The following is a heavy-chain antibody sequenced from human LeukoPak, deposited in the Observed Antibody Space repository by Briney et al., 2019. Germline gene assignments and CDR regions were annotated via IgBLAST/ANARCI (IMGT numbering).Heavy chain of an antibody. V-gene: IGHV1-24*01. Sequence: ASVKVSCKVSGYTLTELSMHWVLQAPGKGLEWMGGFDPEDGETIYAQKFQGRVTMTEDTSTDTAYMELSSLRSEDKAVYCCATVLRFSHFDYWGQGTLVTVSS. CDR3: ATVLRFSHFDY. CDR2: FDPEDGET. CDR1: GYTLTELS. D-gene: IGHD3-3*01. J-gene: IGHJ4*02.